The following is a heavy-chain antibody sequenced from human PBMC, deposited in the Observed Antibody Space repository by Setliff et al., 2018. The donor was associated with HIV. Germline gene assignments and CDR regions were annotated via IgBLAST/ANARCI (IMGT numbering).Heavy chain of an antibody. CDR1: GYSFTSYG. V-gene: IGHV1-18*01. Sequence: ASVKVSCKASGYSFTSYGVSWVRQAPGQGLEWMGWISAYNVNTNYAQKLQGRVTMTTDTSTSTAYMELRSLRSEDTALYYCAGSILTGYYTFGADYWGQGTLVTVS. CDR2: ISAYNVNT. D-gene: IGHD3-9*01. CDR3: AGSILTGYYTFGADY. J-gene: IGHJ4*02.